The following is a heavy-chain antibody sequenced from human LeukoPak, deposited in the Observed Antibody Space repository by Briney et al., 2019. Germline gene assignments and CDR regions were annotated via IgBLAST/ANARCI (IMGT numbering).Heavy chain of an antibody. CDR1: GFTFSSYG. V-gene: IGHV3-30*18. Sequence: PGRSLRLSCAASGFTFSSYGMHWVRQAPGKGLEWVAVISYDGSNKYYADSVKGRFTISRDNSKNTPYLQMNSLRAEDTAVYYCAKGHYDILTGSLDYWGQGTLVTVSS. CDR3: AKGHYDILTGSLDY. D-gene: IGHD3-9*01. CDR2: ISYDGSNK. J-gene: IGHJ4*02.